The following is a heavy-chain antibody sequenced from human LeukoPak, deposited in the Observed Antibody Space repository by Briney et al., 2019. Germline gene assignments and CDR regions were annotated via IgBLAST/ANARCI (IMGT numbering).Heavy chain of an antibody. CDR1: GGSVSSGSYY. D-gene: IGHD2-15*01. CDR2: IYYSGST. Sequence: PSETLSLTCTVSGGSVSSGSYYWSWIRQPPGKGLGWIGYIYYSGSTNYNPSLKSRVTISVDTSKNQFSLKLSSVTAADTAVYYCARVLLGYCSGGSCFANWFDPWGQGTLVTVSS. V-gene: IGHV4-61*01. CDR3: ARVLLGYCSGGSCFANWFDP. J-gene: IGHJ5*02.